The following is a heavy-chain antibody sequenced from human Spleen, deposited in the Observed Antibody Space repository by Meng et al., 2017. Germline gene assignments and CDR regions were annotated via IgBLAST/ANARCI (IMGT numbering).Heavy chain of an antibody. V-gene: IGHV3-21*01. CDR1: GFTFSSYS. D-gene: IGHD6-13*01. Sequence: LVGLGGGLVKPGGSLSLSCAASGFTFSSYSMNWVRQAPGKGLEWVSSISSSSSYIYYADSVKGRFTISRDNAKNSLYLQMNSLRAEDTAVYYCARDNAAAGLDYWGQGTLVTVSS. J-gene: IGHJ4*02. CDR3: ARDNAAAGLDY. CDR2: ISSSSSYI.